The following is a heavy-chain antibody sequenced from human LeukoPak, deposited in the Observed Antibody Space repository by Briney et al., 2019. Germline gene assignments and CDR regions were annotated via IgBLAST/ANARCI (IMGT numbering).Heavy chain of an antibody. CDR3: ARDRGSGWYTDIGY. D-gene: IGHD6-19*01. Sequence: TGGSLRLSCAASGFTFSSYGMHWVRQAPGKGLVWVSRINSDGSSTSYADSVKGRFTISRDNAKNTLYLQMNSLRAEDTAVYYCARDRGSGWYTDIGYWGQGTLVTVSS. CDR2: INSDGSST. CDR1: GFTFSSYG. V-gene: IGHV3-74*01. J-gene: IGHJ4*02.